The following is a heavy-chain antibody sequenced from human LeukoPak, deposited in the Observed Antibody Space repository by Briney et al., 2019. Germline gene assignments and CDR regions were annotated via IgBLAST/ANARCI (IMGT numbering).Heavy chain of an antibody. J-gene: IGHJ4*02. Sequence: ASETLSLTCTVSGGSISSSSYYWGWIRRPPGKGLEWIGYIYYSGSTNYNPSLKSRVTISVDTSKNQFSLKLSSVTAADTAVYYCAREVDTASGYYFDYWGQGTLVTVSS. D-gene: IGHD5-18*01. CDR3: AREVDTASGYYFDY. V-gene: IGHV4-61*05. CDR2: IYYSGST. CDR1: GGSISSSSYY.